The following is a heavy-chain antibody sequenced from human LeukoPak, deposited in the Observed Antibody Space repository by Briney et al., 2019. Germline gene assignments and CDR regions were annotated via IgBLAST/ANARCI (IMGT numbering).Heavy chain of an antibody. CDR2: ISGSGGST. CDR1: GFTFSSYA. V-gene: IGHV3-23*01. D-gene: IGHD3-10*01. Sequence: GGSLRLSCAASGFTFSSYAMSWVRQAPGKGLEWVSAISGSGGSTYYADSVKGRFTISRDNSKNTLYLQMNSLRAEDTAVYYCAKYDGSGSYYYYYYGMDVWGQGTTDTVSS. J-gene: IGHJ6*02. CDR3: AKYDGSGSYYYYYYGMDV.